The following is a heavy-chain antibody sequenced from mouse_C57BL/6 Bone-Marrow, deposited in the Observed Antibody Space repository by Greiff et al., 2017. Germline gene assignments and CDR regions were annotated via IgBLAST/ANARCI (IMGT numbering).Heavy chain of an antibody. CDR2: IYPGDGDT. J-gene: IGHJ2*01. CDR3: AREVILDY. D-gene: IGHD2-12*01. CDR1: GYAFSSSW. Sequence: QVTLKESGPELVKPGASVKISCKASGYAFSSSWMNWVKQRPGKGLEWIGRIYPGDGDTNYNGKFKGKATLTADKSSSTAYMQLSSLTSEDSAVYFCAREVILDYWGQGTTLTVSS. V-gene: IGHV1-82*01.